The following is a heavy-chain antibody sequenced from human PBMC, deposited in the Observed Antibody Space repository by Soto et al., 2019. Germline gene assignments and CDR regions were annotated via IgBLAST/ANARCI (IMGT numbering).Heavy chain of an antibody. J-gene: IGHJ4*02. CDR3: ARLRDYYDSSGYYYDY. CDR1: GGSISSSNW. Sequence: SETLSLTCAVSGGSISSSNWWSWVRPPPGEGLEWIGEIYHSGSTNYNPSLKSRFTISVDKSKNQFSLKLSSVTAADTAVDYCARLRDYYDSSGYYYDYWGQGTLVTVSS. V-gene: IGHV4-4*02. D-gene: IGHD3-22*01. CDR2: IYHSGST.